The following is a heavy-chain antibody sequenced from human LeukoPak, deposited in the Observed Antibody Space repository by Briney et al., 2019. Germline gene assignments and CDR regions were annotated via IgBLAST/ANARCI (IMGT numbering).Heavy chain of an antibody. D-gene: IGHD6-6*01. CDR1: GYSISSGYY. Sequence: SETLSLTCTVSGYSISSGYYWGWIRQPPGKGLEWIGYMYHSGSTYYNPSLKSRVTISVDRSKNQFSLKLSSVTAADTAVYYCARESGIAARLGWFDPWGQGTLVTVSS. CDR2: MYHSGST. V-gene: IGHV4-38-2*02. J-gene: IGHJ5*02. CDR3: ARESGIAARLGWFDP.